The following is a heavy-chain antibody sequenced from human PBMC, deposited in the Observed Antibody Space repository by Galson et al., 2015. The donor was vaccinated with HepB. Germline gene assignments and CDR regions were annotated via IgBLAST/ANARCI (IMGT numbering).Heavy chain of an antibody. CDR3: ANEVAYAGIAVADAFDI. Sequence: SLRLSCAASGFTFSSYAMSWVRQAPGKGLEWVSAISGSGGSTYYADSVKGRFTISRDNSKNTLYLQMNSLRAEDTAVYYRANEVAYAGIAVADAFDIWGQGTMVTVSS. J-gene: IGHJ3*02. CDR1: GFTFSSYA. CDR2: ISGSGGST. V-gene: IGHV3-23*01. D-gene: IGHD6-19*01.